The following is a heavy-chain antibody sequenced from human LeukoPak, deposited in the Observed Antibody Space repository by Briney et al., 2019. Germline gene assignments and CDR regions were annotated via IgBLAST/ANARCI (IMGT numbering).Heavy chain of an antibody. V-gene: IGHV3-21*01. CDR1: GFTFSTYS. D-gene: IGHD6-13*01. CDR3: ARIGAGSSRDY. CDR2: ITGSSDFM. J-gene: IGHJ4*02. Sequence: GGSLRLSCAASGFTFSTYSMNWVRQAPGKGLEWVSSITGSSDFMSYADSVKGRFTISRDNARNSLYLQMNSLRAEDTAVYYCARIGAGSSRDYWGQGTLVTVSS.